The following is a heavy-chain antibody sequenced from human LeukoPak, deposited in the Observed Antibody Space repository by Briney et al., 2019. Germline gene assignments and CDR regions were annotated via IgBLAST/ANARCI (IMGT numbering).Heavy chain of an antibody. D-gene: IGHD2-15*01. Sequence: GGSLRLSCAASGFIFKTYAMTWVRQAPGKGLEWVANIKHDGSEKYYVDSVKGRFSISRDNAKNSLFLQMNSLRAEDTAVYYCARDRSPCSGGRCYSYNWFDPWGQGTLVTVSS. CDR2: IKHDGSEK. CDR3: ARDRSPCSGGRCYSYNWFDP. V-gene: IGHV3-7*04. CDR1: GFIFKTYA. J-gene: IGHJ5*02.